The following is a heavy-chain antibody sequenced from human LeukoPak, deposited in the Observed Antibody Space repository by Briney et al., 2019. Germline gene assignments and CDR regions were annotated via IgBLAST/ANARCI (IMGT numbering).Heavy chain of an antibody. D-gene: IGHD3-3*01. CDR3: ARGAHDFWSGYYSRRGFDY. J-gene: IGHJ4*02. Sequence: SETLSLTCAVSGGSISSGGYSWSWIRRPPGKGLEWIGYIYHSGSTYYNPSLKSRVTISVDRSKNQFSLKLSSATAADTAVYYCARGAHDFWSGYYSRRGFDYWGQGTLVTVSS. V-gene: IGHV4-30-2*01. CDR1: GGSISSGGYS. CDR2: IYHSGST.